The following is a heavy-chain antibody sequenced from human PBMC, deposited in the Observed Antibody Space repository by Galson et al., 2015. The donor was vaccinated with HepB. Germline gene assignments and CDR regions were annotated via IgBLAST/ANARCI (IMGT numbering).Heavy chain of an antibody. V-gene: IGHV4-39*01. J-gene: IGHJ6*03. CDR2: IYYSGST. Sequence: TLSLTCTVSGGSVSSTSHYWGWFRQPPGKSLVWIASIYYSGSTYLNPSLKSRATISVDNSNNQFSLKLTSVTAADTALYYCARHEGIIAATPHFYYMDVWGKGTTVSVSS. D-gene: IGHD6-25*01. CDR1: GGSVSSTSHY. CDR3: ARHEGIIAATPHFYYMDV.